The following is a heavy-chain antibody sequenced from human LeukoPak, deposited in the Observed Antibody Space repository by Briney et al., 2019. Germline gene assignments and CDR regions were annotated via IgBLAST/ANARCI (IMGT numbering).Heavy chain of an antibody. J-gene: IGHJ4*02. CDR3: TTSENIGYIPEI. CDR2: IKSKTEGGTT. V-gene: IGHV3-15*01. CDR1: GFTFSDAW. Sequence: GGSLRLSCAASGFTFSDAWMSWVRQAPGKGLEWVGRIKSKTEGGTTDYAATAKGRFSIARDDSKDTLYLQMSRLRTEDTAVYYCTTSENIGYIPEIWGQGTLVTVSS. D-gene: IGHD2/OR15-2a*01.